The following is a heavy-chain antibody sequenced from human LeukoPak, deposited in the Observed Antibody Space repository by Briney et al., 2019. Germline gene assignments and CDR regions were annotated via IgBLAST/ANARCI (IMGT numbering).Heavy chain of an antibody. CDR3: TKGSNGKWDY. J-gene: IGHJ4*02. D-gene: IGHD1-26*01. V-gene: IGHV3-30*02. CDR2: IRYDGSYT. CDR1: GFTFSSYG. Sequence: PGGSLRPSCAASGFTFSSYGMHWVRQAPGKGLEWVAFIRYDGSYTYYADFVKGRFTISRDNSKNTLYLQMNSLRAEDTAVYYCTKGSNGKWDYWGQGTLVTVSS.